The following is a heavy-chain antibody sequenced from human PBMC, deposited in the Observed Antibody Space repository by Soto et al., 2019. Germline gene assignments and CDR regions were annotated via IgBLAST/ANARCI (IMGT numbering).Heavy chain of an antibody. Sequence: PSETLSLTCSVSGGSIISIYHWAWIRQPPGRGLEWIASIYHTGTTYYTPSLKSRVTISVDTSKNQFSLRLSSVTAADSAVYFCARTDNVGYYQHFGQGILVTVSS. CDR3: ARTDNVGYYQH. V-gene: IGHV4-38-2*01. D-gene: IGHD3-3*01. CDR1: GGSIISIYH. CDR2: IYHTGTT. J-gene: IGHJ1*01.